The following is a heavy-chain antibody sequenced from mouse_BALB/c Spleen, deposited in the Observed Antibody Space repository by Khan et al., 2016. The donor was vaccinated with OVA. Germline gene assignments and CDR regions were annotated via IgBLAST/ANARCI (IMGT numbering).Heavy chain of an antibody. Sequence: EVQLQESGPGLVKPSQSLSLTCTVTGYSITSDYAWNWIRQFPGNKLEWMGYINYSGSTSYYPSLKSRISITRDTSKHQFFLQLNAVTTEDTATYYCARWFAYWGQGTLVTVSA. J-gene: IGHJ3*01. V-gene: IGHV3-2*02. CDR2: INYSGST. CDR1: GYSITSDYA. CDR3: ARWFAY.